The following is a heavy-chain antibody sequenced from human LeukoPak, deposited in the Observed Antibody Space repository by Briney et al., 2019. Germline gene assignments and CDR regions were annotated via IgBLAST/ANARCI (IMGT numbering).Heavy chain of an antibody. Sequence: GESLKISCKGSGYSFTSYWISWVRQMPAKGLEWMGRIDPSDAYTNYSPSFQGHVTISSDKSIKTAYLQWSSLKASDTAMYYCARHEGYSSSAEVYWGQGTLVTVSS. CDR3: ARHEGYSSSAEVY. J-gene: IGHJ4*02. D-gene: IGHD6-13*01. CDR2: IDPSDAYT. V-gene: IGHV5-10-1*01. CDR1: GYSFTSYW.